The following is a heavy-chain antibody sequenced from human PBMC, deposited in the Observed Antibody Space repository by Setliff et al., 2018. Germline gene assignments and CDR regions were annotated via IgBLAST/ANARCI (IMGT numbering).Heavy chain of an antibody. V-gene: IGHV1-18*01. D-gene: IGHD3-22*01. CDR1: GYTFTYFG. CDR3: ARINFYVSSGFYYASDY. CDR2: ISGHNGKT. J-gene: IGHJ4*02. Sequence: ASVKVSCKASGYTFTYFGVSWLGLAPGQGLEWMGWISGHNGKTIIEPKFQGRVALTTDTGSDTAYMELKDLTSDDTALYYCARINFYVSSGFYYASDYWGQGTLVTVSS.